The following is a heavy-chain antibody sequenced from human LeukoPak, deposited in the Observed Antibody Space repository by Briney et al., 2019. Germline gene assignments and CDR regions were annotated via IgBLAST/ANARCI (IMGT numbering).Heavy chain of an antibody. CDR1: GYTFTGYY. V-gene: IGHV1-2*06. D-gene: IGHD3-10*01. CDR2: INPNSGGT. Sequence: APVKVSCKASGYTFTGYYMHWVRQAPGQGLEWMGRINPNSGGTNYAQKFQGRVTMTRDTSISTAYMELSRLRSDDTAVYYCARPRSAGSRDGNWFDPWGQGTLVTVSS. CDR3: ARPRSAGSRDGNWFDP. J-gene: IGHJ5*02.